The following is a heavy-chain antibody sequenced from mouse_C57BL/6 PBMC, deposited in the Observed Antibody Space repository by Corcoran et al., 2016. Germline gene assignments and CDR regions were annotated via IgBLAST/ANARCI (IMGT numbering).Heavy chain of an antibody. CDR2: INTYSGVP. V-gene: IGHV9-3*01. J-gene: IGHJ1*03. Sequence: QIQLVQSGTELKKPGETVKISCKASGYTCTTYGMSWVKQAPGKDLKWMGWINTYSGVPTYAEDFKGRFALSVETSASTAYLQINNLKNEDTATYFCVRDSNWYFDVWGTGTTVTFSS. CDR1: GYTCTTYG. CDR3: VRDSNWYFDV.